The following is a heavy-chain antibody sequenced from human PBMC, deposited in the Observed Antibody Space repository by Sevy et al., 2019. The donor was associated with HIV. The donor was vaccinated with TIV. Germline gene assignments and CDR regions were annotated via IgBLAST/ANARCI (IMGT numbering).Heavy chain of an antibody. Sequence: SETLSLTCTVSGGSISSSSYYWGWIRQPPGKGLEWIGSIYYSGSTYYNPSLKSRVTISVDMSKNQFSLKLSSVTAADTAVYYCARCTNDYGDEDYWGQGTLVTVSS. J-gene: IGHJ4*02. CDR2: IYYSGST. D-gene: IGHD4-17*01. V-gene: IGHV4-39*01. CDR3: ARCTNDYGDEDY. CDR1: GGSISSSSYY.